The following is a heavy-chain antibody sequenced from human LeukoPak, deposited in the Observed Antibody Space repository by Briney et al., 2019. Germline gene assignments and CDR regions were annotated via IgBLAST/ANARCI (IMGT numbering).Heavy chain of an antibody. J-gene: IGHJ4*01. CDR2: ITWDGGSI. Sequence: GGSLRLSCAASGFSFDDYTMFWVRQAPGKGLEWVSLITWDGGSIYYADSVKGRFTISRDNSKDSLYLQMNSLTIEDTALYYCATIVEAIGGFDYWGQGTLVTVSS. V-gene: IGHV3-43*01. D-gene: IGHD1-26*01. CDR1: GFSFDDYT. CDR3: ATIVEAIGGFDY.